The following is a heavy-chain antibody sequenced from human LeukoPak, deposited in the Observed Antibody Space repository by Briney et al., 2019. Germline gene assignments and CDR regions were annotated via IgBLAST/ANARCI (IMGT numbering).Heavy chain of an antibody. CDR1: GFTFSSYA. Sequence: PGGSLRLSCAASGFTFSSYAMHWVRQAPGKGLEWVAVISYDGSNKYYADSVKGRFTISRDNSRNTVYLHMNSLRAEDTAVYHCAKKQQAGTGWNYMDVWGTGTTVTVSS. CDR2: ISYDGSNK. D-gene: IGHD1-1*01. CDR3: AKKQQAGTGWNYMDV. J-gene: IGHJ6*03. V-gene: IGHV3-30-3*02.